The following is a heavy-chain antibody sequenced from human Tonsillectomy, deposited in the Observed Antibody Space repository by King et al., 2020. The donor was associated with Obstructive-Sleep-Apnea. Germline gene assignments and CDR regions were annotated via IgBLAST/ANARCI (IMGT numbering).Heavy chain of an antibody. Sequence: QLQESGSGLVKPSQTLSLTCAVSGDSINSGGYSWSWIRQPPGKGLEWIGSIYPSGSTYYNPSLKSRVSISADRSKNQFSLKLISVTAADTAVYYCARAYDHSGHQFDSWGQGTLVTVSS. J-gene: IGHJ4*02. CDR1: GDSINSGGYS. CDR2: IYPSGST. D-gene: IGHD3-22*01. CDR3: ARAYDHSGHQFDS. V-gene: IGHV4-30-2*01.